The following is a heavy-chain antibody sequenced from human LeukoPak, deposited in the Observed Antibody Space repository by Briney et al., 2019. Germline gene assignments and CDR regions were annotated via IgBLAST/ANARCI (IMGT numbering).Heavy chain of an antibody. Sequence: TGGSLRRSCGASGFTFSGSAMHWVRQASGKGLEWVGRIRSKANSYATAYAASVKGRFTISGDDSKNTAYLQMNSLKTEDTAVYYCTSPYGSGSDNYYYYMDVWGKGTTVTISS. D-gene: IGHD3-10*01. V-gene: IGHV3-73*01. CDR3: TSPYGSGSDNYYYYMDV. J-gene: IGHJ6*03. CDR2: IRSKANSYAT. CDR1: GFTFSGSA.